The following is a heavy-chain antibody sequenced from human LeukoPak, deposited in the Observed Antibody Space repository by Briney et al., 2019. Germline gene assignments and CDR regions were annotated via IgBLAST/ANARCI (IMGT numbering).Heavy chain of an antibody. Sequence: ASVKVSSMPSVYTFTAYYMHWVRQAPGQGLEWLGWINPNSGGTHYAQKFQGSVTMTRDTFLSTAYMELSRLRSDDTAVYYCARDVSSSWYYFDYWGQGTLVTVSS. CDR3: ARDVSSSWYYFDY. CDR2: INPNSGGT. V-gene: IGHV1-2*02. D-gene: IGHD6-13*01. CDR1: VYTFTAYY. J-gene: IGHJ4*02.